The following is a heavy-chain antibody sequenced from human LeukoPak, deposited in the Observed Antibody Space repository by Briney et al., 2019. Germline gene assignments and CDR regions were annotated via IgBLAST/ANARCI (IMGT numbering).Heavy chain of an antibody. J-gene: IGHJ4*02. V-gene: IGHV1-2*02. CDR3: ARGANYYDSSGAYYFDD. CDR2: INPNSGGT. CDR1: KYTFTGYY. D-gene: IGHD3-22*01. Sequence: ASVKVSCKASKYTFTGYYLHWVRQAPGQGLDWMGWINPNSGGTNYAQKFQGRVTMTRDTSISTAYMELSRLRSDDTAVYYCARGANYYDSSGAYYFDDWGQGTPATVSS.